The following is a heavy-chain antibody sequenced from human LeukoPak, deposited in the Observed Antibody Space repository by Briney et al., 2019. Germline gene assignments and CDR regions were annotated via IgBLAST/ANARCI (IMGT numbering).Heavy chain of an antibody. CDR1: GFTFSSYG. J-gene: IGHJ4*02. V-gene: IGHV3-30*03. CDR3: ARDGAYSYTY. D-gene: IGHD5-18*01. Sequence: PGGSLRLSCAASGFTFSSYGMHWVRQAPGKGLEWVAVISYDGSNKYYADSVRGRFTISRDNSKNTLYLEMNSLRAEDTAVYYCARDGAYSYTYWGQGTLVTVSS. CDR2: ISYDGSNK.